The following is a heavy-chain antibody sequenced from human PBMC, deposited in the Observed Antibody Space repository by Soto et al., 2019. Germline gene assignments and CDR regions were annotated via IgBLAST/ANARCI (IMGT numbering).Heavy chain of an antibody. Sequence: QVQLQESGPGLVKPSGTLSLTCAVSGGSISSSNWWSWVRQPPGRGLGGIGEIYHSGRTNYNPSLKSRVTISVDKSKNQFSLKLSSVTAADTAVYYCARGTFGELNYYYGMDVWGQGTTVTVSS. J-gene: IGHJ6*02. CDR3: ARGTFGELNYYYGMDV. V-gene: IGHV4-4*02. CDR2: IYHSGRT. CDR1: GGSISSSNW. D-gene: IGHD3-16*01.